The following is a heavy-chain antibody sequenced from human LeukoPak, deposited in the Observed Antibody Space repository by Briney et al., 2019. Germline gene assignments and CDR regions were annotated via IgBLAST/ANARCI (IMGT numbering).Heavy chain of an antibody. D-gene: IGHD3-10*01. Sequence: SETLSLTCTVSGGSVSSGDYYWSWIRQPPGKGLEWIGYIYYSGTTYYNPSLKSRVTISVDTSKNQFSLKLTSVTAADTAVYYCARGPYGSGSYYWGQGTLVTVSS. CDR3: ARGPYGSGSYY. V-gene: IGHV4-30-4*01. J-gene: IGHJ4*02. CDR1: GGSVSSGDYY. CDR2: IYYSGTT.